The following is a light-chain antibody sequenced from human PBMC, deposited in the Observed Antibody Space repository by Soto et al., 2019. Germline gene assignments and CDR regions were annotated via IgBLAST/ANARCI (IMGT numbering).Light chain of an antibody. CDR1: QSISDW. Sequence: DIQMTQSPSTLSASVGDRVTITCRASQSISDWLAWHQQKPGKAPKLLISKASSLESGVPSRFSGSGSGTEFTLTISSLQPDDFATYYCQQYNSYRMFGQGTKVDSK. CDR2: KAS. J-gene: IGKJ1*01. CDR3: QQYNSYRM. V-gene: IGKV1-5*03.